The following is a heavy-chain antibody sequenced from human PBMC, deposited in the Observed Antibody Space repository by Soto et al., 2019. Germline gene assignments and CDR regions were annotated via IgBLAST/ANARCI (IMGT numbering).Heavy chain of an antibody. D-gene: IGHD3-10*01. V-gene: IGHV4-34*01. CDR2: ISHDGGT. J-gene: IGHJ6*02. CDR3: ARGQLVWYGDLTPYHRDMDV. Sequence: SETLSLTCAFYGGSFDDFYWSWVRQSPGKGLEWVGEISHDGGTNYSPSLASRVSISVDTSKNQFSLHLRSVTAADTGLYYCARGQLVWYGDLTPYHRDMDVWGQGTTVTVSS. CDR1: GGSFDDFY.